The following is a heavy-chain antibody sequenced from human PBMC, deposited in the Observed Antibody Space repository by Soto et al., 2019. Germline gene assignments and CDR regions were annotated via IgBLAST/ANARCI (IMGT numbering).Heavy chain of an antibody. CDR3: ARSQGSSTSLEIYYYYYYGMDV. J-gene: IGHJ6*02. CDR1: GGTFSSHA. Sequence: QVQLVQSEAEVQKPGSSVKVSCKASGGTFSSHAISWVRQAPGQGLEWMGGIIPISETTNYAQKFQGRVTITADESKSTAYMELSSLRSEDTAVYYCARSQGSSTSLEIYYYYYYGMDVWGQGTTVTVSS. D-gene: IGHD2-2*01. CDR2: IIPISETT. V-gene: IGHV1-69*01.